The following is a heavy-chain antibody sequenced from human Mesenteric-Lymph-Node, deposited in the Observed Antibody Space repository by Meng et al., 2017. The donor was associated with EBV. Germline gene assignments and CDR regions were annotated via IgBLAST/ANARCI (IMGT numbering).Heavy chain of an antibody. Sequence: GADPGLVKPSEPLSLTSTVSVVPITSSSYYWGWIRQSPGMGLEWIGNIYYSGSTYYNPSLRSRVTLSVDTSKNQFSLKLISVTAADTAVYYCARTYFYDSRGYGWFDPWGQGTLVTVSS. D-gene: IGHD3-22*01. J-gene: IGHJ5*02. CDR3: ARTYFYDSRGYGWFDP. CDR2: IYYSGST. V-gene: IGHV4-39*07. CDR1: VVPITSSSYY.